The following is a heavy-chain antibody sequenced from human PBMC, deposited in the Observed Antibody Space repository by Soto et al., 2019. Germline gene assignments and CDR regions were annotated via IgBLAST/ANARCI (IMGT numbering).Heavy chain of an antibody. D-gene: IGHD3-22*01. J-gene: IGHJ4*02. CDR2: ISGSGGTT. V-gene: IGHV3-23*01. CDR3: GAGSSGYYYFDY. Sequence: PGGSLRLSCAASGFTFSSYAMSWVRQAPGKGLECVSTISGSGGTTYYADSVKGRFTISRDNSKNTLYLQMNSLRAEDTAVYYCGAGSSGYYYFDYWGQGTLVTVSS. CDR1: GFTFSSYA.